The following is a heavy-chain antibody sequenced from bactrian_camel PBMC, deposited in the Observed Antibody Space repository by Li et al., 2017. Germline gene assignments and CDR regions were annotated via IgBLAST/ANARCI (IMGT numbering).Heavy chain of an antibody. V-gene: IGHV3S53*01. D-gene: IGHD2*01. CDR3: AADRVRCLSSQWDGEYTS. CDR2: IGSDGST. Sequence: HVQLVESGGGSVQAGGSLSLSCAASGTGDGSELKCRAWFRQAPGQEREGVASIGSDGSTTYADSVKGRFTISKDNAKNTLYLQMNSLKPEDAAMYYCAADRVRCLSSQWDGEYTSWAQGTQVTVS. CDR1: GTGDGSELKC. J-gene: IGHJ4*01.